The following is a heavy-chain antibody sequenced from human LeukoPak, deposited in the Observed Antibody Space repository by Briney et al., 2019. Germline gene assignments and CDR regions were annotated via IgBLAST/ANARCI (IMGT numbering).Heavy chain of an antibody. CDR3: ATEGAYYFDY. CDR2: FDPEDGET. Sequence: ASVKVSWKVSGYTLAELSMHWVRQAPGRGLEWMGGFDPEDGETIYAQKFQGRVTMTEDTSTDTAYMELSSLRSEDTAVYYCATEGAYYFDYWGQGTLVTVSS. J-gene: IGHJ4*02. D-gene: IGHD1-26*01. CDR1: GYTLAELS. V-gene: IGHV1-24*01.